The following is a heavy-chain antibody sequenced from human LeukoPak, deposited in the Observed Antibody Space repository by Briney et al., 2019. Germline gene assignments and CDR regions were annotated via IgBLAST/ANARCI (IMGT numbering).Heavy chain of an antibody. Sequence: PGGSLRLSCVVSGFTLSQYWMTWVRQAPGKGLEWVANIKQGGNEIHYVESVKGRFTISRDNAKNSLYLQMNSLRAEDTAVYYCAKEGLLLWFGGGPFDYWGQGTLVTVSS. CDR3: AKEGLLLWFGGGPFDY. CDR1: GFTLSQYW. D-gene: IGHD3-10*01. CDR2: IKQGGNEI. J-gene: IGHJ4*02. V-gene: IGHV3-7*03.